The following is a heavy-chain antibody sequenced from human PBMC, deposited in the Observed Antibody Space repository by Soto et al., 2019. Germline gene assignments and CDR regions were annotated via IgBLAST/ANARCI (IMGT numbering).Heavy chain of an antibody. V-gene: IGHV3-23*01. CDR1: GFTFSSYA. Sequence: GGSLRLSCAASGFTFSSYAMSWVRQAPGKGLEWVSAISGSGGSTYYADSVKGRFTISRDNSKNTLYLQMNSLRAEDTAVYYCAKYPGRRYYGSGSYEAFDIWGQGTMVTVSS. D-gene: IGHD3-10*01. J-gene: IGHJ3*02. CDR3: AKYPGRRYYGSGSYEAFDI. CDR2: ISGSGGST.